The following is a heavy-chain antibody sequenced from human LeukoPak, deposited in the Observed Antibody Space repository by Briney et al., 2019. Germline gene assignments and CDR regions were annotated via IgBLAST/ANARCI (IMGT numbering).Heavy chain of an antibody. J-gene: IGHJ4*02. CDR2: ISAYNGNT. Sequence: ASVKVSCKASGYTFTSYGISWVRQAPGQGLEWMGWISAYNGNTNYAQKHQGRVTMTTDTSTSTAYMELRSLRSDDTAVYYCARDSTRLGELTTNDYWGQGTLVTVSS. CDR3: ARDSTRLGELTTNDY. D-gene: IGHD3-16*01. V-gene: IGHV1-18*01. CDR1: GYTFTSYG.